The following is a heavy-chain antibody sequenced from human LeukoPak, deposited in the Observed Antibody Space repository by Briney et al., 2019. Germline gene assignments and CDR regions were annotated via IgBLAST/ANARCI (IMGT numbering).Heavy chain of an antibody. D-gene: IGHD3-10*01. Sequence: GGSLRLSCAASGFTFSDYYMSWIRQVPGKGLEWVSYISSSGSTIYYADSVKGRFTISRDNAKNSLYLQMNSLRAEDTAVYYCASSPYYYSMPYWGQGTLVTVSS. J-gene: IGHJ4*02. V-gene: IGHV3-11*01. CDR1: GFTFSDYY. CDR3: ASSPYYYSMPY. CDR2: ISSSGSTI.